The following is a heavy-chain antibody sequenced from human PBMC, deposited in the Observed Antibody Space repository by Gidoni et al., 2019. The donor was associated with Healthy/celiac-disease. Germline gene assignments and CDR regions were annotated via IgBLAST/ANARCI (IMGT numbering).Heavy chain of an antibody. CDR2: ISGSGGST. CDR3: AKTPLYYSSSSEGY. D-gene: IGHD6-6*01. J-gene: IGHJ4*02. CDR1: GFTFSSYA. V-gene: IGHV3-23*01. Sequence: EVQMLESGGGLVQPGGSLRLSCAASGFTFSSYAMRWVRQAPGKGLEWVSAISGSGGSTYYADSVKGRFTISRDNSKNTLYLQMNSLRAEDTAVYYCAKTPLYYSSSSEGYWGQGTLVTVSS.